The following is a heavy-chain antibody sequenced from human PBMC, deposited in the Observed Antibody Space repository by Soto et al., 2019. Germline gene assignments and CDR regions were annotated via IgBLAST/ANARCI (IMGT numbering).Heavy chain of an antibody. D-gene: IGHD3-22*01. CDR3: ARDEYYYASSGYSRAFDI. V-gene: IGHV4-31*03. J-gene: IGHJ3*02. Sequence: SETLSLTCTVSGGSISSGGYYWSWIRQHPGKGLEWIGYIYYSGSTYYNPSLKSRVTISVDTSKNQFSLKLSSVTASDTAVYYCARDEYYYASSGYSRAFDIWGQGTMVTV. CDR2: IYYSGST. CDR1: GGSISSGGYY.